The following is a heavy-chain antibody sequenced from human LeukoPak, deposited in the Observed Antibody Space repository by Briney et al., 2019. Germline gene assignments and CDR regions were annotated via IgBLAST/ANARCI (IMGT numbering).Heavy chain of an antibody. CDR1: GFTVVSYE. J-gene: IGHJ4*02. D-gene: IGHD3-22*01. V-gene: IGHV3-21*04. Sequence: PGGSLRLSCAASGFTVVSYEMNWVRQAPGKGLEWVSSISSGSRYIYYADSVKGRFTISRDNSKNTLYLQMNSLRAEDTAVYYCASDLIVGGYFDYWGQGTLVTVSS. CDR3: ASDLIVGGYFDY. CDR2: ISSGSRYI.